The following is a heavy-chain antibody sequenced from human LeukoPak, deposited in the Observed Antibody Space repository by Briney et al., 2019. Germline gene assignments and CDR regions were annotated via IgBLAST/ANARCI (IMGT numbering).Heavy chain of an antibody. CDR1: GFTFSSYA. Sequence: GGSLRLSCAASGFTFSSYAMSWVRQAPGKGLEWVSAISGSGGSTYSAGSVKGRFTVSRDNSKSTLYLQMNSLRAEDTAVYYCAKVSSSSVYYFDYWGQGTLVTVSP. CDR3: AKVSSSSVYYFDY. V-gene: IGHV3-23*01. D-gene: IGHD6-13*01. J-gene: IGHJ4*02. CDR2: ISGSGGST.